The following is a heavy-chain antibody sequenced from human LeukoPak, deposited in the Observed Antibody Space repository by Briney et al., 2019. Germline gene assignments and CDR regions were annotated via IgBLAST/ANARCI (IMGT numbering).Heavy chain of an antibody. CDR2: IYPGDSDT. CDR3: ARSYTIFGVVMSSDY. D-gene: IGHD3-3*01. V-gene: IGHV5-51*01. CDR1: GYSFTSYW. J-gene: IGHJ4*02. Sequence: GESLKISFKGSGYSFTSYWIGWVRQMPGKGLEWMGIIYPGDSDTRYSPSFQGQVTISADKSISTAYLQWSSLKASDTAMYYCARSYTIFGVVMSSDYWGQGTLCTVSS.